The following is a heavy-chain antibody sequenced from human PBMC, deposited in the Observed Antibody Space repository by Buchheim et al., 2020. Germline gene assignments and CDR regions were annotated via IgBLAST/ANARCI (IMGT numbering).Heavy chain of an antibody. CDR1: GFTFSSYG. J-gene: IGHJ6*03. CDR3: AKGPGIAVAGTGWGNYYYYMDV. D-gene: IGHD6-19*01. CDR2: ISYDGSNK. Sequence: QVQLVESGGGVVQPGRSLRLSCAASGFTFSSYGMHWVRQAPGKGLEWVAVISYDGSNKYYADSVKGRFTISRDNSKNTLYLQMNSLRAEDTAVYYCAKGPGIAVAGTGWGNYYYYMDVWGKGTT. V-gene: IGHV3-30*18.